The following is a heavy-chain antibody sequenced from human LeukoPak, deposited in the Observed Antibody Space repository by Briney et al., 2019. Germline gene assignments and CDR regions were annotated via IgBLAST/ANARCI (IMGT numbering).Heavy chain of an antibody. V-gene: IGHV1-69*06. CDR3: ARGYYDSSGYLNDVFDI. Sequence: SVKVSCKASGYTFTSYGISWVRQAPGQGLEWMGGIIPIFGTANYAQKFQGRVTITADKSTSTAYMELSSLRSEDTAVYYCARGYYDSSGYLNDVFDIWGQGTMVTVSS. CDR2: IIPIFGTA. CDR1: GYTFTSYG. D-gene: IGHD3-22*01. J-gene: IGHJ3*02.